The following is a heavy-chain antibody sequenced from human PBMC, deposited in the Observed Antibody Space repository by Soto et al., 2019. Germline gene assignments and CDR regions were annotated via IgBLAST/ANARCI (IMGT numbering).Heavy chain of an antibody. CDR2: IIPVFDKA. Sequence: QVQLVQSGADVKKPGSSVKVSCKTSGGSFGSSAISWVRQAPAQGLEWMGEIIPVFDKANYAQNFQGRLTITADELTGTVFMELSSLRSEDTAVYFCARLRRYWGEAFDLWGLGTFVTVSS. V-gene: IGHV1-69*01. D-gene: IGHD3-16*01. J-gene: IGHJ3*01. CDR3: ARLRRYWGEAFDL. CDR1: GGSFGSSA.